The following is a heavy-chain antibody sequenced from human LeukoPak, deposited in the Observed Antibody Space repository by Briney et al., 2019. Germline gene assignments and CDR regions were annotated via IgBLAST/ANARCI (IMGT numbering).Heavy chain of an antibody. Sequence: PSATLSLPCAAYGGSFSGYYWSWIRQPPGKGLEWIGEINHSGSTNYNPSLKSRVTISVGTSKNQFSLKLSSVTAADTAVYYCARGLPRDGAVPNNRNWFDRWGQGTLVTVSS. D-gene: IGHD1/OR15-1a*01. CDR2: INHSGST. V-gene: IGHV4-34*01. CDR3: ARGLPRDGAVPNNRNWFDR. CDR1: GGSFSGYY. J-gene: IGHJ5*02.